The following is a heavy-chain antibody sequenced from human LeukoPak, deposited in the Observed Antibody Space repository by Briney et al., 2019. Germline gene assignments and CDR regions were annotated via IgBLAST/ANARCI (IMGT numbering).Heavy chain of an antibody. CDR1: GFTFSSYW. Sequence: GGSLRLSCAASGFTFSSYWMSWVRQAPGKGLEGVANIKQDGSEKYYVDSVKGRFTISRDNYKNTLYLQMGSLRAEDMAVYYCATVLEVGYSSGWSPRLYYYYYMDVWGKGTTVTVSS. D-gene: IGHD6-19*01. CDR3: ATVLEVGYSSGWSPRLYYYYYMDV. V-gene: IGHV3-7*01. CDR2: IKQDGSEK. J-gene: IGHJ6*03.